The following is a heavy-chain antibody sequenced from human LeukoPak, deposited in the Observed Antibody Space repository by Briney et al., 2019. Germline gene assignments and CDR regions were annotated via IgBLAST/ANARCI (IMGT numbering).Heavy chain of an antibody. J-gene: IGHJ3*02. CDR1: GYSISSGYY. CDR3: ARDRDDYWSRFRSDAFDI. Sequence: PSETLSLTCAVSGYSISSGYYWGWIRQPPGKGLEWIGSIYHSGSTYYNPSLKSRVTISVDTSKNQFSLKLSSVTAADTAVYYCARDRDDYWSRFRSDAFDIWGQGTMVTVSS. V-gene: IGHV4-38-2*02. CDR2: IYHSGST. D-gene: IGHD3-3*01.